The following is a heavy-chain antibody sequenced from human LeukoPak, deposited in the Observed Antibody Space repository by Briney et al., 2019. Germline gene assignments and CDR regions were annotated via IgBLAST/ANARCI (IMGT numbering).Heavy chain of an antibody. CDR3: ARGRLRYFDWFYYYYYGMDV. CDR2: MNPNSGNT. V-gene: IGHV1-8*01. J-gene: IGHJ6*02. D-gene: IGHD3-9*01. CDR1: GYTFTSYD. Sequence: ASVKVSCKASGYTFTSYDINWGRQATGQGLEWMGWMNPNSGNTGYAQKFQGRVTMTRNTSISTAYMELSSLRSEDTAVYYCARGRLRYFDWFYYYYYGMDVWGQGTTVTVSS.